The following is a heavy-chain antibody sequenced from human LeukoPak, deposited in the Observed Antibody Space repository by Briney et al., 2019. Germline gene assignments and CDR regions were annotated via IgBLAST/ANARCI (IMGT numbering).Heavy chain of an antibody. CDR3: ARDHLPSNYYGSGSYHYYYGMDV. D-gene: IGHD3-10*01. Sequence: GGSLRLSCAASGFTFSSHWMSWVRQAPGKGLEWVANIKQDGSEKFYLDSVKGRFTISRDNSKNTLYLQMNSLRAEDTAVYYCARDHLPSNYYGSGSYHYYYGMDVWGQGTTVTVSS. CDR1: GFTFSSHW. CDR2: IKQDGSEK. V-gene: IGHV3-7*01. J-gene: IGHJ6*02.